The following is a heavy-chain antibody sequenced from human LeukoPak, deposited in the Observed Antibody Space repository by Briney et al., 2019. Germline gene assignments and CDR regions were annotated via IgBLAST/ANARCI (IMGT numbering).Heavy chain of an antibody. Sequence: GGSLRLSCAASGFTLSSYAMHWVRQAPGKGLEWVANIKLNGSEKNYVDSVKGRFTISRDNTKNSLYLQMNSLRVEDTAVFYCARDQYDTWSRRGNFDSWGQGTLVIVSS. D-gene: IGHD3-3*01. CDR3: ARDQYDTWSRRGNFDS. CDR2: IKLNGSEK. CDR1: GFTLSSYA. V-gene: IGHV3-7*03. J-gene: IGHJ4*02.